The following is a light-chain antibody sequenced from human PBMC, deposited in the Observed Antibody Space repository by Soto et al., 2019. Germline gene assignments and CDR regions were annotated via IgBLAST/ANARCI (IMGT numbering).Light chain of an antibody. CDR1: QSVSSSS. CDR3: QQYGSSPFYT. J-gene: IGKJ2*01. Sequence: EIVLTQSPGTLSLSPGERATLSCSARQSVSSSSLAWYQQNPGQAPRLLIYGASSRATGIPDRFSGSGSGTAFTLTIGRLETEALAGYYGQQYGSSPFYTFGQGTKLEIK. CDR2: GAS. V-gene: IGKV3-20*01.